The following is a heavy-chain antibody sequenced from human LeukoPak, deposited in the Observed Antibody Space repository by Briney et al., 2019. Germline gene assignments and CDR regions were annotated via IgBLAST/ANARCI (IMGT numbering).Heavy chain of an antibody. CDR1: GGSISSYY. CDR3: ARSSPRDFWSGYSVPYYYYYGMDV. V-gene: IGHV4-59*01. D-gene: IGHD3-3*01. CDR2: IYYSVSA. J-gene: IGHJ6*02. Sequence: PSGSLSLTCTVSGGSISSYYWSCIRQPPGKGLGWSGYIYYSVSANYNPSLKSRVTISVDTSKNQFSLKLSSVTAADTAVYYCARSSPRDFWSGYSVPYYYYYGMDVWGQGTTVTVSS.